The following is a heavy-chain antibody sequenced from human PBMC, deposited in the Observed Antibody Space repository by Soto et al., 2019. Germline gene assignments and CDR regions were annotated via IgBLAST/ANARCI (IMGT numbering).Heavy chain of an antibody. V-gene: IGHV3-48*03. CDR3: ARLPATYYYVSSGYGPDAFDI. CDR1: GFTFSSYE. Sequence: GGSLRLSCAASGFTFSSYEMNWVRQAPGKGLEWVSYISSSGSTIYFADSVKGRFTISRDNAKNSLYLQMNRLRAEDTAVYYCARLPATYYYVSSGYGPDAFDIWGQGTMVTVSS. D-gene: IGHD3-22*01. J-gene: IGHJ3*02. CDR2: ISSSGSTI.